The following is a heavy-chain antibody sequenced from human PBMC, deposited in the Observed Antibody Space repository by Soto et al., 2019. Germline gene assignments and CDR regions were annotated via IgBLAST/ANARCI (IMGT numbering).Heavy chain of an antibody. CDR2: INGDGSNT. Sequence: VQLVESGGGLVQPGGSLRLSCAASGFTFSSYWMHWVRQGPGKGLVWVSRINGDGSNTNYADSVRGRFTISRDNAKNTEYLQMNSLRDEDTAVYYCARGIRNYYGTDVWGQGTTVTVSS. D-gene: IGHD5-18*01. CDR3: ARGIRNYYGTDV. J-gene: IGHJ6*02. CDR1: GFTFSSYW. V-gene: IGHV3-74*01.